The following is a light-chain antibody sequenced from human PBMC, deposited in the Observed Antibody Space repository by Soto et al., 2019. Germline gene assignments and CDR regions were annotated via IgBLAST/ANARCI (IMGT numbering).Light chain of an antibody. V-gene: IGKV3-20*01. CDR3: QQFGGSPTIT. J-gene: IGKJ5*01. CDR2: GAA. CDR1: QNFGSSS. Sequence: EIVLPQSPGTLALSPGERATISCRASQNFGSSSVAWYQQRPGHAPRLLIYGAATRATGIPARFSGSGSGTEFTPTISSLQSQDFAVYYGQQFGGSPTITFGPWTRLEIK.